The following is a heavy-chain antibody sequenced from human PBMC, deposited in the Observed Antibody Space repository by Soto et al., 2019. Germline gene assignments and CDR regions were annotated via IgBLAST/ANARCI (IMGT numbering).Heavy chain of an antibody. D-gene: IGHD6-6*01. CDR2: MNPNSGNT. V-gene: IGHV1-8*01. Sequence: ASVKVSCKASGYTFTSYDINWVRQATGQGLEWMGWMNPNSGNTGYAQKFQGRVTMTRNTSISTAYMELSSLRPEDTAVYYCARQTAALYYYYGMDVWGQGTTVTVSS. CDR3: ARQTAALYYYYGMDV. CDR1: GYTFTSYD. J-gene: IGHJ6*02.